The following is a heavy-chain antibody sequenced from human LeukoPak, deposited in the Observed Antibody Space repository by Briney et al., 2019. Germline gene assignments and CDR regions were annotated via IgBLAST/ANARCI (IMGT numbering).Heavy chain of an antibody. V-gene: IGHV3-30*18. CDR3: AKVRALQWLIPVYFGY. D-gene: IGHD3-22*01. CDR2: ISYDGSNK. CDR1: GFTFSSYG. J-gene: IGHJ4*02. Sequence: GGSLRLSCAASGFTFSSYGMHWVRQAPGKGLEWVAVISYDGSNKYYADSVKGRFTISRDNSKNTLYLQMNSLRAEDTAVYYCAKVRALQWLIPVYFGYWGQGTLVTVSS.